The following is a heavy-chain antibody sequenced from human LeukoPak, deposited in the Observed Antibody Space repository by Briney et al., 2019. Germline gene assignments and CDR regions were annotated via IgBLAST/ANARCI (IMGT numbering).Heavy chain of an antibody. J-gene: IGHJ2*01. Sequence: GGSLRLSCAASGFTFSGYWMSWVRQAPGKGLEWVANVNEDGSGRYYVDSVKGRFTVSRDNSKNTLYLQMNSLRAEDTAVYYCAKDADTATIIYWYFDLWGRGTLVTVSS. D-gene: IGHD5-18*01. CDR1: GFTFSGYW. CDR2: VNEDGSGR. V-gene: IGHV3-7*01. CDR3: AKDADTATIIYWYFDL.